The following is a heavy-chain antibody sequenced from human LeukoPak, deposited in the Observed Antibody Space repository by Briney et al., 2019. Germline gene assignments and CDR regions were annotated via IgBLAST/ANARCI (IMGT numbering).Heavy chain of an antibody. V-gene: IGHV3-20*04. J-gene: IGHJ4*02. D-gene: IGHD3-22*01. Sequence: GGSLRLSCAASGFTFDDYGMSWVRQAPGKGLEWVSGINWNGGSTGYADSVKGRFTISRDNAKNSLYLQMNSLKTEDTAVYYCTTQGHYYDSSGYNFVDYWGQGTLVTVSS. CDR3: TTQGHYYDSSGYNFVDY. CDR1: GFTFDDYG. CDR2: INWNGGST.